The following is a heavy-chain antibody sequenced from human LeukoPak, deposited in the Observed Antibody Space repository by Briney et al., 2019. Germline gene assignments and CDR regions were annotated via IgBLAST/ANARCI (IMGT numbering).Heavy chain of an antibody. CDR3: AFGPTWTGLFQH. CDR2: IYSGGST. Sequence: GGSLRLSCAASGFTVSTNQMSWVRQAPGKGLEWVSSIYSGGSTFHADSVKGRFTISRDNSKNTVYLQMNSLRDEDTAVYYCAFGPTWTGLFQHWGPGTLVTVSS. CDR1: GFTVSTNQ. J-gene: IGHJ1*01. V-gene: IGHV3-53*01. D-gene: IGHD3-16*01.